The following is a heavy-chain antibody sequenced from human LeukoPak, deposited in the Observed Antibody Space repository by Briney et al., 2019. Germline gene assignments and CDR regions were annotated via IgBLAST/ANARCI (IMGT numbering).Heavy chain of an antibody. CDR1: GFTFSSYE. CDR3: AELGITRIGGV. D-gene: IGHD3-10*02. Sequence: PGGSLRLSCAASGFTFSSYELNWVRPAPGKGLEGVSYISSSGSTIYYADSVKGRFTISRDNAKNSLYLQMNSLRAEDTAVYYCAELGITRIGGVWGKGTTVTISS. J-gene: IGHJ6*04. CDR2: ISSSGSTI. V-gene: IGHV3-48*03.